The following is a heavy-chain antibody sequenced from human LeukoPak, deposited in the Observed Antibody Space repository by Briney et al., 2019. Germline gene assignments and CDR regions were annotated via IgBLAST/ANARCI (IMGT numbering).Heavy chain of an antibody. Sequence: ASVKVSCKASGGTFSSYAISWVRQAPGQGLEWMGGIIPIFGTANSAQKFQGRVTITADESTSTAYMELSSLRSEDAAVYYCARDVFEMSRGWGQGTLVTVSS. CDR2: IIPIFGTA. CDR3: ARDVFEMSRG. J-gene: IGHJ4*02. CDR1: GGTFSSYA. V-gene: IGHV1-69*13. D-gene: IGHD5-24*01.